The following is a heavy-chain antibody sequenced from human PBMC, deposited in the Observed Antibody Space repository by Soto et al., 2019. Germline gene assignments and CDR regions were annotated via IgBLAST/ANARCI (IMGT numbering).Heavy chain of an antibody. V-gene: IGHV4-59*01. J-gene: IGHJ6*02. D-gene: IGHD3-10*01. CDR2: IYYSGST. Sequence: PSETLSLTCTVSGGSISSYYWSWIRQPPGKGLEWIGYIYYSGSTNYNPSLKSRVTISVDTSKNQFSLKLSSVTAADTAVYYCARDLTSGSSSGTYYYYGMDVWGQGTTVTVS. CDR1: GGSISSYY. CDR3: ARDLTSGSSSGTYYYYGMDV.